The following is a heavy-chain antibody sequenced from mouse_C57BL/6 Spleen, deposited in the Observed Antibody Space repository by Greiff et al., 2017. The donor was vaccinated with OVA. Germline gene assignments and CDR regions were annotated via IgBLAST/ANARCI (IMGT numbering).Heavy chain of an antibody. D-gene: IGHD1-1*01. J-gene: IGHJ1*03. CDR3: ARSYYGSSSYFDV. CDR1: GYTFTDYY. V-gene: IGHV1-26*01. Sequence: EVQLQQSGPELVKPGASVKISCKASGYTFTDYYMNWVKQSHGKSLEWIGDINPNNGGTSYNQKFKGKATLTVDKSSSTAYMELRSLTSEDSAVYYCARSYYGSSSYFDVWGTGTTVTVSS. CDR2: INPNNGGT.